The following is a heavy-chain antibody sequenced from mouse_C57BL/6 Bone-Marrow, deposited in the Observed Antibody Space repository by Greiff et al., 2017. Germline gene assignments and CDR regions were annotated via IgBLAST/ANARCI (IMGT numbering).Heavy chain of an antibody. V-gene: IGHV7-3*01. CDR1: GFTFTDYY. J-gene: IGHJ1*03. CDR2: IRNKANGYTT. D-gene: IGHD1-1*01. CDR3: ARYYYGSSYWYCDV. Sequence: EVKLMESGGGLVQPGGSLSLSCAASGFTFTDYYMSWVRQPPGKALEWLGFIRNKANGYTTEYSASVKGRFTISRDNSQSILYLQMNALRAEDSATYYCARYYYGSSYWYCDVWGTGTTVTVSS.